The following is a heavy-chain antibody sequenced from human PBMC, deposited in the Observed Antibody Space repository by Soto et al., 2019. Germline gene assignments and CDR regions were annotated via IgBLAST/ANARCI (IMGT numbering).Heavy chain of an antibody. CDR2: IIPVFGTA. Sequence: QVQLVQSGAEVKKPGSSVKVSCKASGGTFSSSAISWVRQAPGQGLEWMGAIIPVFGTAHYAQKFQGRVTMTADKPTSTAYMALSRLRSEDTAVYYCARERTARGKDVWGQGTTVTVSS. CDR1: GGTFSSSA. V-gene: IGHV1-69*06. D-gene: IGHD5-18*01. CDR3: ARERTARGKDV. J-gene: IGHJ6*02.